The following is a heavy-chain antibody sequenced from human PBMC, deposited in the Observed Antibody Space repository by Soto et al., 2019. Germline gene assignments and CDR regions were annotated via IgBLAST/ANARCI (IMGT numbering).Heavy chain of an antibody. Sequence: EVQLVESGGVVVQPGGSLRLSCAASGFTFDDYSMHWVRQAPGQGLEWVSLISWDGRSTYYADSVKGRFTISRDNSKNSLYLQMNSLTTEDTDFYYCGKDGAVSDYTYLDYWGQGALVTVSS. J-gene: IGHJ4*02. D-gene: IGHD4-17*01. CDR2: ISWDGRST. CDR1: GFTFDDYS. CDR3: GKDGAVSDYTYLDY. V-gene: IGHV3-43*01.